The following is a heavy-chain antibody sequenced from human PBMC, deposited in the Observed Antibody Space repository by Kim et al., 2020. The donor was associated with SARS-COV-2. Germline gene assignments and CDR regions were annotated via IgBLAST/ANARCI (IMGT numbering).Heavy chain of an antibody. CDR3: ARSLHYGGGDY. CDR2: T. D-gene: IGHD2-15*01. J-gene: IGHJ4*02. Sequence: TRYSPSFQGQVTISADKSISTAYLQWSSLKASDTAMYYCARSLHYGGGDYWGQGTLVTVSS. V-gene: IGHV5-51*01.